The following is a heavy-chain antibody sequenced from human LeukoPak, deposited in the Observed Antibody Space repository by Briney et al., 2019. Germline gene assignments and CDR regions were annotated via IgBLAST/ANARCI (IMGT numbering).Heavy chain of an antibody. Sequence: ASVKVSCKASGYTFTGYYMHWVRQAPGQGLEWMGRINPNSGGTNYAQKFQGRVTMTRDTFISTAYMELSRLRSDDTAVYYCARGLWVRGAHNRAYYYYYMDVWGKGTTVTVSS. CDR1: GYTFTGYY. CDR3: ARGLWVRGAHNRAYYYYYMDV. V-gene: IGHV1-2*06. J-gene: IGHJ6*03. CDR2: INPNSGGT. D-gene: IGHD3-10*01.